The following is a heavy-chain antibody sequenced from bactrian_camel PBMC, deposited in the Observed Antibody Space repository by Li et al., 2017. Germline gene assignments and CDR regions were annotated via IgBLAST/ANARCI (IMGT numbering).Heavy chain of an antibody. J-gene: IGHJ6*01. CDR3: ASDPEVVAGYSA. CDR2: IFRGGGA. V-gene: IGHV3S40*01. D-gene: IGHD6*01. CDR1: GFTFSNYA. Sequence: DVQLVESGGGLVQPGGSLTLSCATSGFTFSNYAMSWVRQAPGKGLEWVSVIFRGGGAYYAESVQGRFTISRDNAKNSVYLQTNSLNAEDTAQYYCASDPEVVAGYSAWGQGTQVTVS.